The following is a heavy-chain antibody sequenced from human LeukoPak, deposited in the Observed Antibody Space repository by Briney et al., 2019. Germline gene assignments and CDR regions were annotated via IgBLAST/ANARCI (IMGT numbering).Heavy chain of an antibody. CDR3: AKGYCSSTSCYGIDY. V-gene: IGHV3-9*01. D-gene: IGHD2-2*01. J-gene: IGHJ4*02. CDR2: ISWNSGSI. CDR1: GFTFDDYA. Sequence: PGGSLRLSCAASGFTFDDYAMHWVRQAPGKGLEWVSGISWNSGSIGYADSVKGRFTISRDNANNSLYLQMNSLRAEDTALYYCAKGYCSSTSCYGIDYWGQGTLVTVSS.